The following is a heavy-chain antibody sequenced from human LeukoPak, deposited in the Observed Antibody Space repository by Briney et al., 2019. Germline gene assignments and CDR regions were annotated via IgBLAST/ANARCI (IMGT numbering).Heavy chain of an antibody. D-gene: IGHD6-6*01. CDR1: GFTFSSYA. CDR3: ARDQQLVWSGYFDY. CDR2: KSYDGSNK. J-gene: IGHJ4*02. V-gene: IGHV3-30-3*01. Sequence: GGSLRLSCAASGFTFSSYAMHWVRQAPGKGLEWVAVKSYDGSNKYYADSVKGRFTISRDNSKNTLYLQMNSLRAEDTAVYYCARDQQLVWSGYFDYWGQGTLVTVSS.